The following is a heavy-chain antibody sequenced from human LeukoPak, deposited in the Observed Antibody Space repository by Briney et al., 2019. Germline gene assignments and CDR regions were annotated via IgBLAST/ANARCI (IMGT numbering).Heavy chain of an antibody. V-gene: IGHV3-23*01. CDR1: GFTFSSCA. Sequence: GGSLRLSCAASGFTFSSCAMSWVRQAPGKGLEWVSAISDSGGNTYYADSVKGRFTLSRDNSRNTLYLQMNSLRAEDTAVYYCAKSYYYGSGSHYNFFDYWGQGTLVTVSS. J-gene: IGHJ4*02. D-gene: IGHD3-10*01. CDR3: AKSYYYGSGSHYNFFDY. CDR2: ISDSGGNT.